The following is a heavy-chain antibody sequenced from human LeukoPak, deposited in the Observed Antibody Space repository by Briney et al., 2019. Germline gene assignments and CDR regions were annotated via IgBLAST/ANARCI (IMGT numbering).Heavy chain of an antibody. Sequence: PSETLSLTCTVSGASIRSSTYYWGWVRQPPGKGLEYVVSVYYSGTASYNPSLKSRLTISVDTSKNQFSLKLSSVTATDTAMYYCVRHFYYFDTSGYSNFDSWGQGSLVTVSS. CDR2: VYYSGTA. CDR1: GASIRSSTYY. J-gene: IGHJ4*02. CDR3: VRHFYYFDTSGYSNFDS. D-gene: IGHD3-22*01. V-gene: IGHV4-39*01.